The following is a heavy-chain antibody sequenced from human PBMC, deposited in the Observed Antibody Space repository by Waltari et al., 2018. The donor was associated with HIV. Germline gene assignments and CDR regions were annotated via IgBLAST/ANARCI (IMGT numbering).Heavy chain of an antibody. Sequence: VQLQQLAARLLKPSETLSLTCGFSGWPFSDYSWSWIRQSPGKGLEWIGEINRGGRTNYNPSLKSRPTISADTSKNEFSLRLKSMTVADTAIYFCARGRPPGMLTLDSEWWTGWYFDLWGRGTLITVSS. V-gene: IGHV4-34*01. D-gene: IGHD2-8*01. J-gene: IGHJ2*01. CDR1: GWPFSDYS. CDR2: INRGGRT. CDR3: ARGRPPGMLTLDSEWWTGWYFDL.